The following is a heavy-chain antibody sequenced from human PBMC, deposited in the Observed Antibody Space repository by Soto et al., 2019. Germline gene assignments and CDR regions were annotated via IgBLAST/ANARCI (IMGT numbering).Heavy chain of an antibody. CDR2: ISFDGSNK. V-gene: IGHV3-30*18. CDR3: AKEDIVLVVATTLIDY. CDR1: GFTFSRFG. Sequence: QVQLVESGGGVVQPGRSLRLSCAASGFTFSRFGMHWVRQAPGKGLEWVAVISFDGSNKNYADSVKGRFTISRDNSKNTLYLQMNSRRAEDTAVYYCAKEDIVLVVATTLIDYWGQGTLVTVSS. D-gene: IGHD2-15*01. J-gene: IGHJ4*02.